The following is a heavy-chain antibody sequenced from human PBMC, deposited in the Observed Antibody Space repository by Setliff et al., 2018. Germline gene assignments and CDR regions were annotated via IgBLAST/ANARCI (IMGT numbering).Heavy chain of an antibody. D-gene: IGHD6-19*01. CDR1: GGSFSGYY. CDR2: INHSGST. V-gene: IGHV4-34*01. CDR3: ARGYGYSSGWYRVYFDY. J-gene: IGHJ4*02. Sequence: SETLSLTCAVYGGSFSGYYWSWIRQPPGKGLEWIGEINHSGSTNYNPSLKSRVTISVDTSKNQFSLKLSSVTAADTAVYYCARGYGYSSGWYRVYFDYWGQGTPVTVSS.